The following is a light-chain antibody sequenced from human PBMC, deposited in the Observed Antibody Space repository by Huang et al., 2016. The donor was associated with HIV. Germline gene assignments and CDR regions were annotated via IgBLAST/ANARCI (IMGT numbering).Light chain of an antibody. J-gene: IGKJ2*01. Sequence: IVMTQSPATLSVSPGERVTLSCRASRSVGNTLAWYQQKVGQPPRRRIYGASTRATGIAARFSGSGSGTDFTLTISSLQSEDFAVYYCQQYNDWPPWYTFGQGTKLEIK. CDR3: QQYNDWPPWYT. V-gene: IGKV3-15*01. CDR2: GAS. CDR1: RSVGNT.